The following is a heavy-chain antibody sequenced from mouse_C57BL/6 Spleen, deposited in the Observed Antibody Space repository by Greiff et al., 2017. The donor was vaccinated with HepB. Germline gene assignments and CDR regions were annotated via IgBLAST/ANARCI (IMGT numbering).Heavy chain of an antibody. J-gene: IGHJ3*01. CDR2: IHPNSGST. CDR3: ARMTTVEFAD. D-gene: IGHD1-1*01. V-gene: IGHV1-64*01. CDR1: GYTFTSYW. Sequence: QVQLQQPGAELVKPGASVKLSCKASGYTFTSYWMHWVKQRPGQGLEWIGMIHPNSGSTNYNEKFKSKATLTVDKSSSTAYMQLSSLTPEDSAVYYCARMTTVEFADWGEGTLVTVSA.